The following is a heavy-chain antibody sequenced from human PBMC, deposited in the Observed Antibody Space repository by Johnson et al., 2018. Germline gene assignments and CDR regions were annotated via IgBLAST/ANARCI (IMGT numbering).Heavy chain of an antibody. D-gene: IGHD6-13*01. Sequence: QVQLQESGPGLVKPSETLSLTCSVSGASISSYYWSWIRQPTGKGLEWIGYMYYSGSTNDTPSFNSRVTISVDTSKNQFSLKLSSVTAADTAVYYCARGLSSSGYSGTCFQHWGQGTLVTVSS. J-gene: IGHJ1*01. CDR2: MYYSGST. V-gene: IGHV4-59*01. CDR3: ARGLSSSGYSGTCFQH. CDR1: GASISSYY.